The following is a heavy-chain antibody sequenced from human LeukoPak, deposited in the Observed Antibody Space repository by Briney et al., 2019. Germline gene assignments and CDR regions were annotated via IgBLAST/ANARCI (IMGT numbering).Heavy chain of an antibody. J-gene: IGHJ5*02. D-gene: IGHD4-17*01. CDR2: INHGGST. Sequence: SETLSLTCTVDGGSFSDYYWTWIRQPPGKGLEWIGEINHGGSTNYNPSLESRVTMSLDTSENQFSLKLSSVTAADTAVYYCARLMTTVTRRPLNWFDPWGQGTLVTVSS. CDR1: GGSFSDYY. V-gene: IGHV4-34*01. CDR3: ARLMTTVTRRPLNWFDP.